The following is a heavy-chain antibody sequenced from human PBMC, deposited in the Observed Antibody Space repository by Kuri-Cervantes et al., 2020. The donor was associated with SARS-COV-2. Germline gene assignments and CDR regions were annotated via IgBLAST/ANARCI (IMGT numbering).Heavy chain of an antibody. CDR2: IYYSGST. J-gene: IGHJ6*04. CDR3: AGSSIRVRHKSPPTSRALYDFTYS. D-gene: IGHD4-11*01. V-gene: IGHV4-59*08. CDR1: GGSISSYY. Sequence: GSLRLSCTVSGGSISSYYWSWIRQPPGKGLEWIGYIYYSGSTNYIPSLKSRVTISVDTSKNQFSLKLSSVTPAATSVYDSAGSSIRVRHKSPPTSRALYDFTYSWDNATSVTVSS.